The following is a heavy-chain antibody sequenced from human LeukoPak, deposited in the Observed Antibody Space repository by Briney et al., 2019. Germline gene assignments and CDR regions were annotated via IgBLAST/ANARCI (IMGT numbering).Heavy chain of an antibody. Sequence: PSETLSLTCTVSGGSISSYYWSWIRQPPGKGLEWIGYIYYSGSTNYNPSLKSRVTISVDTSKNQFSLKLSSVTAADTAVYYCARGFGSSSDNWFDPWGQGTLVTVSS. CDR2: IYYSGST. CDR3: ARGFGSSSDNWFDP. V-gene: IGHV4-59*01. J-gene: IGHJ5*02. CDR1: GGSISSYY. D-gene: IGHD6-6*01.